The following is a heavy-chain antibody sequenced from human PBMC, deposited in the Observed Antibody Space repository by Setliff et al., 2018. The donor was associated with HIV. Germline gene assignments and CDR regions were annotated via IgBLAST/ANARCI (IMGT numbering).Heavy chain of an antibody. CDR3: ARDSPLAFDY. V-gene: IGHV7-4-1*02. D-gene: IGHD3-16*01. Sequence: ASVKVSCKPSGYTFTTYGLSWVRQAPGQGLEWMGWINTKTGNPTYAQGFTGRFVFSLDTSVSTTYLQISSLKAEDTAVYYCARDSPLAFDYWGQGTLVTVSS. CDR2: INTKTGNP. CDR1: GYTFTTYG. J-gene: IGHJ4*02.